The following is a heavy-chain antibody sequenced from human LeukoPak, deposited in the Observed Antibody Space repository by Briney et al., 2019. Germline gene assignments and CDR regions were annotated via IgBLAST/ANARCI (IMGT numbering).Heavy chain of an antibody. CDR1: GYTFTSYG. J-gene: IGHJ6*02. V-gene: IGHV1-18*01. CDR2: ISAYNGNT. D-gene: IGHD2-2*01. Sequence: ASVKVSCKASGYTFTSYGISWVRQAPGRGLEWMGWISAYNGNTNYAQKLQGRVTMTTDTSTSTAYMELRSLRSDDTAVYYCARAGLGYCSSTSCTYYYYGMDVWGQGTTVTVSS. CDR3: ARAGLGYCSSTSCTYYYYGMDV.